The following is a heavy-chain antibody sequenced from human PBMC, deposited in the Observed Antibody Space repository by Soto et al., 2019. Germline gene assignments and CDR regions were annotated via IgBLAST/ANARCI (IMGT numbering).Heavy chain of an antibody. V-gene: IGHV1-69*02. D-gene: IGHD3-10*01. CDR3: AKAIGWFGELSIDY. Sequence: QVQLVQSGAEVKKPGSSVKVSCKASGGTFSSYTISWVRQAPGQGLEWMGRIIPILGIANYAQKFQGRVTITADKSTSTAYMELSSLRSEDTAVYYCAKAIGWFGELSIDYWGQGTLVTVSS. CDR1: GGTFSSYT. J-gene: IGHJ4*02. CDR2: IIPILGIA.